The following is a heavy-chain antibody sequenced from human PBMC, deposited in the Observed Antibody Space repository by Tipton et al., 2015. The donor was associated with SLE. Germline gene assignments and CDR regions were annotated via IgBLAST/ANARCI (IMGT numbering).Heavy chain of an antibody. CDR2: IYQSGSA. Sequence: TLSLTCSVSGGSISSNYWIWIRQPPGKGLEWIGSIYQSGSAFYSSSLKSRVSISVDTSRNQFSLTLTSATAADTAVYYCARVYSGSYYKAFDIWGQGTVVTVSS. D-gene: IGHD1-26*01. CDR1: GGSISSNY. V-gene: IGHV4-59*08. J-gene: IGHJ3*02. CDR3: ARVYSGSYYKAFDI.